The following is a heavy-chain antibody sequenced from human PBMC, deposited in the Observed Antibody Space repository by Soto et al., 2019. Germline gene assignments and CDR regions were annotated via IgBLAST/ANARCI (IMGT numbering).Heavy chain of an antibody. CDR1: GFTFSSYA. CDR3: AKDKWDIVVVPAAKYGMDV. Sequence: GGSLRLSCAASGFTFSSYAMSWVRQAPGKGLEWVSAISGSGGSTYYADSVKGRFTISRDNSNNTLYLQMNSLRAEDTAVYYCAKDKWDIVVVPAAKYGMDVWGQGTTVTVSS. CDR2: ISGSGGST. V-gene: IGHV3-23*01. J-gene: IGHJ6*02. D-gene: IGHD2-2*01.